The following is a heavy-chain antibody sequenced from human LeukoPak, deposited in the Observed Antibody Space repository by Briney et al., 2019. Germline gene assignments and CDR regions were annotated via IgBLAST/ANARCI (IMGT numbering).Heavy chain of an antibody. J-gene: IGHJ3*01. CDR2: IYYSGNI. CDR1: GDSINTSGYY. V-gene: IGHV4-39*01. D-gene: IGHD6-19*01. Sequence: SETLSLTCTVSGDSINTSGYYWGWIRQPPGKGLEWIGNIYYSGNIYYNPSLRSRLTISADTSRNQFSLKLSSVTAADTAVYYCARLPRIPVPGTHAFDVWGRGTRVTVSS. CDR3: ARLPRIPVPGTHAFDV.